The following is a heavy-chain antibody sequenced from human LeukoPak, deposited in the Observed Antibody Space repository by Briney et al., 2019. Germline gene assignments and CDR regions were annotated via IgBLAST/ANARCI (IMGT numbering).Heavy chain of an antibody. J-gene: IGHJ3*02. V-gene: IGHV4-59*01. Sequence: SETLSLTCTVSGVSISSYYWNWIRQPPGKGLECIGYIYYTGSTNYNPSLKSRVTISVDTSKNQFSLRLTSVTTADTAVYYCAREGTLGAFDIWGQGTMVTVSS. CDR2: IYYTGST. CDR3: AREGTLGAFDI. CDR1: GVSISSYY. D-gene: IGHD6-13*01.